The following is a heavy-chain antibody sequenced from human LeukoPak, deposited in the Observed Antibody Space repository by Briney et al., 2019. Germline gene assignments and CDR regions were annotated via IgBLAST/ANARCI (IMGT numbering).Heavy chain of an antibody. D-gene: IGHD3-22*01. CDR1: GFTFSSYS. Sequence: PGGSLRLSCAASGFTFSSYSMNWVRQAPGKGLEWVSYISSSSSTIYYADSVKGRFTISRDNAKNSLYLQMNSLRAEDTAVYYCARDYYDTSGYYPWSHWGQGTLVTVSS. V-gene: IGHV3-48*01. CDR2: ISSSSSTI. CDR3: ARDYYDTSGYYPWSH. J-gene: IGHJ4*02.